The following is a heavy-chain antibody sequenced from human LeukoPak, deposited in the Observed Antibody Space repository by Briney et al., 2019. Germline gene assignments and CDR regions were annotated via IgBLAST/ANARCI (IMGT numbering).Heavy chain of an antibody. J-gene: IGHJ4*02. CDR2: IKQDGSVK. D-gene: IGHD6-6*01. V-gene: IGHV3-7*01. Sequence: RGSLRLSCAASGFTFSTYWMSWVRQAPGKGLEWVANIKQDGSVKYYVDSLKGRFTIYRDNAKNSLYLQMNSLRAEDTAVYYCARIGYSSSSNDWWGQGTLVTVSS. CDR3: ARIGYSSSSNDW. CDR1: GFTFSTYW.